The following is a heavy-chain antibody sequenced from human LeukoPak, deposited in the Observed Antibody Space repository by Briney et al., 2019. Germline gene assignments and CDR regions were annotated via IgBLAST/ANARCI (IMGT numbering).Heavy chain of an antibody. D-gene: IGHD3-10*01. CDR1: GFTFSSYW. CDR3: ARVVPPTDYGSGSYFWDPYYFDY. Sequence: GGSLRLSCAASGFTFSSYWMSWVRQAPGKGLEWVANIKQDGSEKYYVDSVKGRFTISRDNARNSLYLQMNSLRAEDTAVYYCARVVPPTDYGSGSYFWDPYYFDYWGQGTLVTVSS. CDR2: IKQDGSEK. J-gene: IGHJ4*02. V-gene: IGHV3-7*03.